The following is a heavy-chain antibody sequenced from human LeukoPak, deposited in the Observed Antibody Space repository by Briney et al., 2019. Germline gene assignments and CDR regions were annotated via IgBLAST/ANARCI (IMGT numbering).Heavy chain of an antibody. CDR1: GFNFSGSA. Sequence: PGGSLRLSCAASGFNFSGSAMHWVRQASGKGREWVGRIRSKTNSYATAYAASVKGRFTISRDDSKNTAYLHMNSLKTEDTAVYYCSRPCSNSCSSYGDYWGQGILVTVSS. CDR3: SRPCSNSCSSYGDY. D-gene: IGHD2-2*01. V-gene: IGHV3-73*01. CDR2: IRSKTNSYAT. J-gene: IGHJ4*02.